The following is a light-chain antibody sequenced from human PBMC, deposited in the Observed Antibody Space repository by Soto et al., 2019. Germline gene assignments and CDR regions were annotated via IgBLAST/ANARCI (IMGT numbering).Light chain of an antibody. Sequence: EIVLTQSPATLSLSPGDRATLSCGASQSVTYKIAWYQQKPCLAPTLLIYDASTRAIGIPDRFSGGGSGTDFTLTISSLEPEDFAVYYCQHYANSVWTFGQGTKVEIK. CDR1: QSVTYK. V-gene: IGKV3D-20*01. CDR2: DAS. J-gene: IGKJ1*01. CDR3: QHYANSVWT.